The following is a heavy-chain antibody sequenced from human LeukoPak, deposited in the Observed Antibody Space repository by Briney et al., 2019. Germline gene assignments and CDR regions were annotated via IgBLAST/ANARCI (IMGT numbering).Heavy chain of an antibody. CDR3: ARVLQPLYCSSTSCYTVHWFDP. CDR1: GGTFSSYA. Sequence: ASVKVSCKASGGTFSSYAISWVRQAPGQGLEWMGWINAGNGNTKYSQKFQGRVTITRDTSASTAYMELSSLRSEDTAVYYCARVLQPLYCSSTSCYTVHWFDPWGQGTLVTVSS. J-gene: IGHJ5*02. D-gene: IGHD2-2*02. CDR2: INAGNGNT. V-gene: IGHV1-3*01.